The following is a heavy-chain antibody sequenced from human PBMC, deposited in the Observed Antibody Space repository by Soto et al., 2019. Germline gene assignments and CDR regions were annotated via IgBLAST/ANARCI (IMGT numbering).Heavy chain of an antibody. CDR3: ARDSTTWFQYYGIDV. CDR1: GDSLDYYY. Sequence: SETLSLTCTVSGDSLDYYYWSWIRQPPGKGLEWIGDVSDSGRTNYNPSLRSRVTISVDTSKNQFSLKLNSVTAADTAVYYCARDSTTWFQYYGIDVWGKGTTVTVSS. D-gene: IGHD2-2*01. CDR2: VSDSGRT. J-gene: IGHJ6*04. V-gene: IGHV4-59*01.